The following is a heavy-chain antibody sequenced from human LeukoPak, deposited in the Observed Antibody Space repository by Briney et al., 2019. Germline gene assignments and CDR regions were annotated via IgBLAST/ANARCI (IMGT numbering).Heavy chain of an antibody. V-gene: IGHV3-74*01. CDR2: INSDGSTT. CDR3: ARPHTGFDS. Sequence: GGSLRLSCTASGFTFSSCWTHWVRQAPGKGLVWVSRINSDGSTTTYADSVKGRFTISRDNAKNTLYLQMNSLRVEDTAVYYCARPHTGFDSWGQGTLVTVSS. J-gene: IGHJ4*02. CDR1: GFTFSSCW.